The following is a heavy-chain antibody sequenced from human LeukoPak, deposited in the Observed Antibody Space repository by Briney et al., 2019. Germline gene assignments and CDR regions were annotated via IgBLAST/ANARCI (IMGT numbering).Heavy chain of an antibody. CDR2: ISGSGGST. Sequence: GGSLRLSCAASGFTFSSYAMSWVRQAPGKGLEWVSAISGSGGSTYYADSVKGRFTISRDNSKNTLYLQMNSLRAEDTAIYYCAKVGWPHSGPTSYFDYWGQGTLVTVSS. J-gene: IGHJ4*02. D-gene: IGHD2-15*01. V-gene: IGHV3-23*01. CDR1: GFTFSSYA. CDR3: AKVGWPHSGPTSYFDY.